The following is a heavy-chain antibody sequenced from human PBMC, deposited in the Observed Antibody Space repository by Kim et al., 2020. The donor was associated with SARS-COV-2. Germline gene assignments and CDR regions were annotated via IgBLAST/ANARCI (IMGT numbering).Heavy chain of an antibody. V-gene: IGHV4-39*07. CDR3: AREGGSHIVATTNYFDY. D-gene: IGHD5-12*01. Sequence: SETLSLTCTVSGGSISSSSYYWGWIRQPPGKGLEWIGSIYYSGSTYYNPSLKSRVTISVDTSKNQFSLKLSSVTAADTAVYYCAREGGSHIVATTNYFDYWGQGTLVTVSS. CDR2: IYYSGST. J-gene: IGHJ4*02. CDR1: GGSISSSSYY.